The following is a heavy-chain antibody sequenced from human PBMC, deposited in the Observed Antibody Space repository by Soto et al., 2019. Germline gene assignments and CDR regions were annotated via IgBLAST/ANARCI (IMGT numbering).Heavy chain of an antibody. J-gene: IGHJ4*02. CDR3: ARDRVRDYGGNPYLFDY. CDR1: GXTFSDYY. V-gene: IGHV3-11*01. Sequence: LRLSCTASGXTFSDYYRSWIRQAPEMGLEWVSYISSSGSTIYYADAVKGRFTISSDNAKNSLSLQMYSLRAEDTAVYYCARDRVRDYGGNPYLFDYWGQGTLVTVSS. D-gene: IGHD4-17*01. CDR2: ISSSGSTI.